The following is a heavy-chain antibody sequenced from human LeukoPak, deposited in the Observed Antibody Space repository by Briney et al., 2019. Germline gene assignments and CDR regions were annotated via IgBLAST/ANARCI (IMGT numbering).Heavy chain of an antibody. CDR3: AINPSGWLYYFDY. V-gene: IGHV3-23*01. CDR2: ISGSGGST. D-gene: IGHD6-19*01. CDR1: GFTVSSNY. Sequence: GGSLRLSCAASGFTVSSNYMSWVRQAPGKGLEWVSAISGSGGSTYYADSVKGRFTISRDNSKNTLYLQMNSLRAEDTAVYYCAINPSGWLYYFDYWGQGTLVTVSS. J-gene: IGHJ4*02.